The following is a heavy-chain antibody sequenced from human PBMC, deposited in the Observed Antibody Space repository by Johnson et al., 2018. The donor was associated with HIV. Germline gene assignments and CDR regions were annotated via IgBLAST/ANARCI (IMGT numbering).Heavy chain of an antibody. Sequence: QVQLVESGGGLVKPGGSLRLSCAASGFTFSDYYMGWIRQTPGKGLEWVSYISSSGTTVYYADSVKGRFSISRDNAKHSLYLQMNNLRAEDTAIFYCARARAGAFDIWGQGTMVTVSS. CDR1: GFTFSDYY. CDR3: ARARAGAFDI. V-gene: IGHV3-11*04. D-gene: IGHD6-19*01. J-gene: IGHJ3*02. CDR2: ISSSGTTV.